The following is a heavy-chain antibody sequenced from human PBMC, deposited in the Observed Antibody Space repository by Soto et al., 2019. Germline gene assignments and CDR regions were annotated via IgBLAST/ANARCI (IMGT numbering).Heavy chain of an antibody. CDR2: VSSTVSS. CDR3: ARGVPAAGTDWFDP. CDR1: GDSISNYY. D-gene: IGHD6-13*01. Sequence: PSETLSLTCTVSGDSISNYYWSWIRQSAEKRLEWIGRVSSTVSSYYNPSLKSRVTISVDTSKNQVSLNLTSVTAADTAVYYCARGVPAAGTDWFDPWGQGTLVTVSS. J-gene: IGHJ5*02. V-gene: IGHV4-4*07.